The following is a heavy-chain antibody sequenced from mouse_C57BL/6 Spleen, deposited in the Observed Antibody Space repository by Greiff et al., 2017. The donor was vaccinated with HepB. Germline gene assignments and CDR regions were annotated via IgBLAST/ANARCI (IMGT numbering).Heavy chain of an antibody. D-gene: IGHD3-2*02. CDR1: GYTFTSYT. V-gene: IGHV1-4*01. CDR3: ASTAQSTFYFDY. CDR2: INPSSGYT. Sequence: VQLQQSGAELARPGASVKMSCKASGYTFTSYTMHWVKQRPGQGLEWIGYINPSSGYTKYNQKFKDKATLTADKSSSTAYMQLSSLTSEDSAVYYCASTAQSTFYFDYWGQGTTLTVSS. J-gene: IGHJ2*01.